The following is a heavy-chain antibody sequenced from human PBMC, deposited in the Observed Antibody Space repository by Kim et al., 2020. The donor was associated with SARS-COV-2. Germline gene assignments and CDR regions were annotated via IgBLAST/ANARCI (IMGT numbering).Heavy chain of an antibody. CDR2: INHSGST. CDR1: GGSFSGYY. CDR3: ARGSLRVPTAVGLHFDF. Sequence: SETLSLTCAVYGGSFSGYYWTWIRQPPGKGLEWIGEINHSGSTNYNPSLKSRVTISVDTSKNQFSLRLSSVTAADTAIYYCARGSLRVPTAVGLHFDFWGQGTLVTVSS. D-gene: IGHD5-12*01. J-gene: IGHJ4*02. V-gene: IGHV4-34*01.